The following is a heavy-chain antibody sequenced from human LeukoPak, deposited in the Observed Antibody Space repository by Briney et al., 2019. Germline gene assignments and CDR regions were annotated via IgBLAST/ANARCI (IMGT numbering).Heavy chain of an antibody. CDR1: GYTVTDLS. CDR3: TTDISDLYAFDI. Sequence: ASVKVSCKVSGYTVTDLSMHWVRQAPGKGLEWMGGFGLDNGDLIHAQKFQGRVTMTEDTSTETAYMELSSLRSEDTAVYYCTTDISDLYAFDIWGQGTMVTVSS. CDR2: FGLDNGDL. D-gene: IGHD3-10*01. J-gene: IGHJ3*02. V-gene: IGHV1-24*01.